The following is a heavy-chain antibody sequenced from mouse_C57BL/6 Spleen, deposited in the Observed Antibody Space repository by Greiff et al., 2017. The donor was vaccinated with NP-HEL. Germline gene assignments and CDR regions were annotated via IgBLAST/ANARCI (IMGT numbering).Heavy chain of an antibody. D-gene: IGHD1-1*01. CDR1: GYTFTSYW. CDR2: IDPSDSYT. J-gene: IGHJ2*01. CDR3: ARDSFGSSLDY. Sequence: QVQLQQPGAELVMPGASVKLSCKASGYTFTSYWMHWVKQRPGQGLEWIGEIDPSDSYTNYNQKFKGKSTLTVDKSSSTAYMQLSSLTSEDSAVYYCARDSFGSSLDYWGQGTTLTVSS. V-gene: IGHV1-69*01.